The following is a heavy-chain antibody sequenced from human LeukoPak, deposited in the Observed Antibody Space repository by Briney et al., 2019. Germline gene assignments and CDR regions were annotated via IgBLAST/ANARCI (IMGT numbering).Heavy chain of an antibody. CDR2: ISRGSTTI. Sequence: PGGSLRLSRTASGFSFSSYNINWVRQAPGKGLEWVSYISRGSTTIYYADSLKGRFTISRDNAKNSLYLEMNSLRAEHTAVYYCAISSSYNYFDYWGQGTLVTVSS. CDR1: GFSFSSYN. J-gene: IGHJ4*02. D-gene: IGHD2-15*01. CDR3: AISSSYNYFDY. V-gene: IGHV3-48*01.